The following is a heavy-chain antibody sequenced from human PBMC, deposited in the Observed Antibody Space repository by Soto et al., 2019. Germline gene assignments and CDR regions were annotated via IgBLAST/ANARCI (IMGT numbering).Heavy chain of an antibody. CDR2: INPNSGGT. CDR3: ARNGRYCSGGSCYSRYYYYGMDV. CDR1: GDAFTGEY. Sequence: KVSCQPSGDAFTGEYMHWVRQAPGQGLEWMGWINPNSGGTNYAQKFQGRVTMTRDTSISTAYMELSRLRSDDTAVYYCARNGRYCSGGSCYSRYYYYGMDVRGQGTTVTV. V-gene: IGHV1-2*02. D-gene: IGHD2-15*01. J-gene: IGHJ6*02.